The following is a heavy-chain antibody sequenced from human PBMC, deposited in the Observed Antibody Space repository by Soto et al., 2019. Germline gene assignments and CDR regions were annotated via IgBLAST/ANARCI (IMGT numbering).Heavy chain of an antibody. CDR1: GYTFTGYY. Sequence: ASVKVSCKASGYTFTGYYMHWVRQAPGQGLEWMGWINPNSGGTNYAQKFQGRVTMTRDTSISTAYMELSRLRSDDTAVYYCARVRMLLAMDAFDIWGQGTMVTVSS. CDR3: ARVRMLLAMDAFDI. V-gene: IGHV1-2*02. D-gene: IGHD5-18*01. CDR2: INPNSGGT. J-gene: IGHJ3*02.